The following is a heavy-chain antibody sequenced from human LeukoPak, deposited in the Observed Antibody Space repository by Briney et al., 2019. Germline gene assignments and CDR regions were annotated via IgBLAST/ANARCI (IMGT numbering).Heavy chain of an antibody. Sequence: GVSLRLSCAASGFTFSSYAMHWVRQAPGKGLEGVAVISYDGSNKYYADSVKGRFTISRDNSKNTLYLKMSSLRAEDTAVYYCARAGKALYSGSYFVYWGQGTLVTVSS. V-gene: IGHV3-30*04. CDR1: GFTFSSYA. CDR2: ISYDGSNK. CDR3: ARAGKALYSGSYFVY. D-gene: IGHD1-26*01. J-gene: IGHJ4*02.